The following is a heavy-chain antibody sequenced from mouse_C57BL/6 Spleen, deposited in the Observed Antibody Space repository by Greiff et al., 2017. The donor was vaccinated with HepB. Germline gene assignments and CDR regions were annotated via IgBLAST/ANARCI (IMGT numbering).Heavy chain of an antibody. CDR1: GFNIKDDY. V-gene: IGHV14-4*01. CDR3: TPQTAQYFDY. CDR2: IDPENGDT. D-gene: IGHD3-2*02. J-gene: IGHJ2*01. Sequence: EVKLQESGAELVRPGASVKLSCTASGFNIKDDYMHWVKQRPEQGLEWIGWIDPENGDTEYASKFQGKATITADTSSNTAYLQLSSLTSEDTAVYYCTPQTAQYFDYWGQGTTLTVSS.